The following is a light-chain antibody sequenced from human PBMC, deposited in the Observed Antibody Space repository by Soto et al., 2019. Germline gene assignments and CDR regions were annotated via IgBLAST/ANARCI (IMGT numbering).Light chain of an antibody. CDR2: GAS. V-gene: IGKV3-15*01. J-gene: IGKJ1*01. Sequence: EIVMTQSPATLSVSPGERATLSCRASQSVSSNLAWYQQKPGQAPSLLIYGASTRATGIPARFSGSGSGTEFTLTISSLQSEDFAVYYCQHYHNWPPWTFGQGTKVEVK. CDR1: QSVSSN. CDR3: QHYHNWPPWT.